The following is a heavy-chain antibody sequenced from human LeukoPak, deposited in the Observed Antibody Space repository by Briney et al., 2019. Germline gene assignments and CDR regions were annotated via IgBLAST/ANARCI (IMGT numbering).Heavy chain of an antibody. J-gene: IGHJ6*02. CDR3: ATSGYDDYYYYCGMDV. V-gene: IGHV1-8*01. D-gene: IGHD5-12*01. CDR1: GYTFTSYD. Sequence: ASVKVSCKASGYTFTSYDINWARQATGQGLEWMGWMNPNSGNTGYAQKFQGRVTMTRNTSISTAYMELSSLRSEDTAVYYCATSGYDDYYYYCGMDVWGQGTTVTVSS. CDR2: MNPNSGNT.